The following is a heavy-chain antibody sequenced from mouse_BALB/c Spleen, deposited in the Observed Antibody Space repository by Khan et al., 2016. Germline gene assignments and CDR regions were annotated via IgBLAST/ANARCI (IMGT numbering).Heavy chain of an antibody. CDR3: AEDYYGSNWFAY. CDR2: INTNTGEP. D-gene: IGHD1-1*01. J-gene: IGHJ3*01. Sequence: QIQLVQSGPELKKPGETVKISCKASGYTFTNYGMYWMKQAPGKGLKWMGWINTNTGEPTYAEELKGRFAFSLETSASHSYLQINNLNTEDTATXFCAEDYYGSNWFAYWGQGTLVTVSA. V-gene: IGHV9-3*02. CDR1: GYTFTNYG.